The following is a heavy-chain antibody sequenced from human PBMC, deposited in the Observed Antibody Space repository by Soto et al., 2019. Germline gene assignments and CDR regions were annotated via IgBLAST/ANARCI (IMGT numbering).Heavy chain of an antibody. V-gene: IGHV5-51*01. CDR1: GYSFTSYW. CDR2: IYPGDSDT. J-gene: IGHJ6*03. Sequence: PGESLKISCKGSGYSFTSYWIGWVRQMPGKGLEWMGIIYPGDSDTRYSPSFQGQVTISADKSISTAYLQWSSLKASDTAMYYCARDAAAGKYYYYYYMDVWGKGTTVTVSS. D-gene: IGHD6-13*01. CDR3: ARDAAAGKYYYYYYMDV.